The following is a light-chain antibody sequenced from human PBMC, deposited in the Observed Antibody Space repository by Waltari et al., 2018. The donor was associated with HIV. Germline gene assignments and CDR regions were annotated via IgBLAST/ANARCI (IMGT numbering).Light chain of an antibody. Sequence: QSVLTQPPSVSGAPGQRVTISCTGSSSNIGAGYDVHWYQQLPGKAPKLRIYGNNNRPSGVPDRFSASKSDTSASLTITGLQAEHEGDYYCQSYDSDLGGSYVFGTGTKVSVL. CDR2: GNN. CDR3: QSYDSDLGGSYV. CDR1: SSNIGAGYD. V-gene: IGLV1-40*01. J-gene: IGLJ1*01.